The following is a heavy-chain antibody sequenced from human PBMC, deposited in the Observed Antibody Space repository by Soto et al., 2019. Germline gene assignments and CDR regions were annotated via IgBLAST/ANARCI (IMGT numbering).Heavy chain of an antibody. CDR1: GFTFTNYG. CDR3: ARDVRASGEMFDY. V-gene: IGHV3-23*01. Sequence: CAASGFTFTNYGLSWVRQAPGKGLDWVATVSGDASNTHYADSVKGRFTISRDNSKSILFLQMKSLRVEDTAIYYCARDVRASGEMFDYWGQGTQVTVSS. D-gene: IGHD4-17*01. CDR2: VSGDASNT. J-gene: IGHJ4*02.